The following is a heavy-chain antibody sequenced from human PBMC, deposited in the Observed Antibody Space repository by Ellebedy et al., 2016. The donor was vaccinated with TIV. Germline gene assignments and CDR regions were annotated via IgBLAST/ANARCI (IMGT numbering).Heavy chain of an antibody. CDR1: GGSISSGGSS. CDR2: FYHTGST. CDR3: ARGFLSKWLDP. V-gene: IGHV4-30-2*01. Sequence: MPSETLSLTCAVSGGSISSGGSSWSWIRQPPGKGLEWIGYFYHTGSTYYNPSLKGRVTISEDRSKNQFSLKLSSVTAADTAVYYCARGFLSKWLDPWGRGTLVTVSS. J-gene: IGHJ5*02.